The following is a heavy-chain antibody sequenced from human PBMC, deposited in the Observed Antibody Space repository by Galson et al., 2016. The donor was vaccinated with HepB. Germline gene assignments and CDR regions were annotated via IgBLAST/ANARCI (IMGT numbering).Heavy chain of an antibody. CDR3: ARQVGATHDH. CDR2: IYPGDSDT. J-gene: IGHJ4*02. Sequence: PGESLKISCQGSGYSFAKYWIVWVRRMPGKGLEWMGIIYPGDSDTTYSPSFQGQVTISADKSISTAYLQWSSLKASDTAMYYCARQVGATHDHWGQGTLVTVSS. D-gene: IGHD1-26*01. CDR1: GYSFAKYW. V-gene: IGHV5-51*01.